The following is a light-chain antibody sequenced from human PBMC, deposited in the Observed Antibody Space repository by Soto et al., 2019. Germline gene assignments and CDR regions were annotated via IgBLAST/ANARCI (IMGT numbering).Light chain of an antibody. CDR1: QSVSSS. Sequence: IVMTQSPAPLYLSPGVRATLSCMASQSVSSSLAWYQQKPGQGPRLLIYGASTRATGIPASFSGSGSGTEFTLTISRLQSEDFAVYYCQQHKNWLRTTFGGGTKVEIK. CDR3: QQHKNWLRTT. CDR2: GAS. V-gene: IGKV3-15*01. J-gene: IGKJ4*01.